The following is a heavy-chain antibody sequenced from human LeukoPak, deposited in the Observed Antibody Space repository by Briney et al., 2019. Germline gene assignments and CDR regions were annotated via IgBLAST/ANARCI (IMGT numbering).Heavy chain of an antibody. CDR1: GYTFTGYY. V-gene: IGHV1-2*02. CDR3: AREKGFGELLFDY. Sequence: ASVKVSCKASGYTFTGYYMRWVRQAPGQGLEWMGWINPNSGGTNYAQKLQGRVTITRETSISTAYMELSRLRSDDTAVYYCAREKGFGELLFDYRGQGTLVTVCS. CDR2: INPNSGGT. D-gene: IGHD3-10*01. J-gene: IGHJ4*02.